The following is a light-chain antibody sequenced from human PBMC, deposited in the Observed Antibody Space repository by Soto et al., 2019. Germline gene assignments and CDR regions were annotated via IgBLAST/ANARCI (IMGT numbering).Light chain of an antibody. CDR2: AAS. J-gene: IGKJ1*01. Sequence: IRMTQSPSSFSASTGDRVTITCRASQGISSYLAWYQQKPGKAPKLLIYAASTLQSGVPSRFSGSGSGTDFTLTISCLQSEDFATYYCQQYYSYPQTFGQGTKVDIK. V-gene: IGKV1-8*01. CDR1: QGISSY. CDR3: QQYYSYPQT.